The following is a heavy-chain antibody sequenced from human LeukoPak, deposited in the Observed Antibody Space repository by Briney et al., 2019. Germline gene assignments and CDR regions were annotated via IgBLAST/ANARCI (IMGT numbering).Heavy chain of an antibody. CDR3: ARVNSFGFDY. V-gene: IGHV3-11*06. D-gene: IGHD5-18*01. J-gene: IGHJ4*02. CDR2: ISSSSSYT. Sequence: GGSLRLSCAASGFPFSDYYMSWIRQAPGKGLEWVSYISSSSSYTNYADSVKGRFTISRDNAKNSLYLQMNSLRAEDTAVYYCARVNSFGFDYWGQGTLVTVSS. CDR1: GFPFSDYY.